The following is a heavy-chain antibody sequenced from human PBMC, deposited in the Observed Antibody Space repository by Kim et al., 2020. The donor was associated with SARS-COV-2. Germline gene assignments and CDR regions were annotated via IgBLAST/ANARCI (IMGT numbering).Heavy chain of an antibody. Sequence: SVKVSCKASGGTFSSYAISWVRQAPGQGLEWMGGIIPIFGTANYAQKFQGRVTITADESTSTAYMELSSLRSEDTAVYYCASDILTGYYYSPVAFDIWGQGTMVTVSS. D-gene: IGHD3-9*01. CDR3: ASDILTGYYYSPVAFDI. CDR2: IIPIFGTA. CDR1: GGTFSSYA. J-gene: IGHJ3*02. V-gene: IGHV1-69*13.